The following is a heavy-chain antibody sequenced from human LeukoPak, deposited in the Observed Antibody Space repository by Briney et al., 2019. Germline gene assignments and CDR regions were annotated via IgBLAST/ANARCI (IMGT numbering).Heavy chain of an antibody. D-gene: IGHD2-2*01. V-gene: IGHV3-21*01. J-gene: IGHJ6*02. CDR1: RFTFSNYF. CDR2: ISSSSSYI. CDR3: AREGLGFCGSTSCSYGMDV. Sequence: GGSLRLSCAASRFTFSNYFMNWVRQAPGKGLEWVSSISSSSSYIYYADSVKGRFTISRDNAKNSLYLQMNSLSAEDAAVYYCAREGLGFCGSTSCSYGMDVWGQGTTVTVS.